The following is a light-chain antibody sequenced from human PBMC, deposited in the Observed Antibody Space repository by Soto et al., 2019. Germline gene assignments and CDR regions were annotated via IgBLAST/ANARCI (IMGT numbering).Light chain of an antibody. CDR3: QQHGTSPWT. Sequence: EIMLTQSPGTLSLSPGERATLSCRASQSVGSTYLAWYQQKPGQAPRLLIYGASSRASGIPDRFSGSGSGTDFTLTISGLEPEDFALYYCQQHGTSPWTFGQGTKVDIK. V-gene: IGKV3-20*01. J-gene: IGKJ1*01. CDR2: GAS. CDR1: QSVGSTY.